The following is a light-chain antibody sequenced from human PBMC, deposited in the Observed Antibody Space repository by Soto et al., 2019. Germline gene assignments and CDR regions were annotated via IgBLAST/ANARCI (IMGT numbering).Light chain of an antibody. CDR3: SSYAVKKNFVV. Sequence: QSVLPQTPSASGSPGQSVTISCTGSSDDIGGYDYVSWYQHHPGRTPKLIIYEVNKRPSGVPDRFSGSTSRNTASLTVSGLQAADGADYYCSSYAVKKNFVVFGSGTQVTLL. J-gene: IGLJ1*01. V-gene: IGLV2-8*01. CDR2: EVN. CDR1: SDDIGGYDY.